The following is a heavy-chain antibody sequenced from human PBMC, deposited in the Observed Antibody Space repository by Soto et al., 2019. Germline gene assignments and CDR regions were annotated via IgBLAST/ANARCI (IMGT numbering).Heavy chain of an antibody. CDR1: GITISNYP. J-gene: IGHJ4*02. Sequence: EVQLLESGGGLVQPGGSLRLSCAASGITISNYPMSWVRQAPGKGLDWVSGISGSGDRTYYADSAKGRFTISKDISRNSVSLQLDRLGVEDTAVYFCVKDDGGYPSTAPHWGQGTLVTVSS. D-gene: IGHD3-22*01. CDR3: VKDDGGYPSTAPH. CDR2: ISGSGDRT. V-gene: IGHV3-23*01.